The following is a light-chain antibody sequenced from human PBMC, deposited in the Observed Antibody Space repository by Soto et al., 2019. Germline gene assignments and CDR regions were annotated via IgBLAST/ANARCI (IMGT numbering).Light chain of an antibody. J-gene: IGLJ2*01. V-gene: IGLV4-69*01. Sequence: QPVLTQSPSASASLGASVKLTCTLSSGHSSYVIAWHQQQPEKGPRFLMKLNSDGSHNRGDGIPDRFSGSSSGAERYLTISSHQSDDEADYYCQTWGTGIVVFGGGTKLTVL. CDR2: LNSDGSH. CDR3: QTWGTGIVV. CDR1: SGHSSYV.